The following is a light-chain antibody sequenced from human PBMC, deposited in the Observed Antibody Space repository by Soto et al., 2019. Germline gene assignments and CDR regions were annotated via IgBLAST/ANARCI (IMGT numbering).Light chain of an antibody. Sequence: QSALTQAPSASGSPGQSVTISCTGTSSDVGAYKYVSWYQQYPGKAPKLMIYEVTKRPSGVPDRFSGSKSGNTASLTVSGLQAEDEADYYCTSYVGNDIWVFGGGTKLNVL. J-gene: IGLJ3*02. V-gene: IGLV2-8*01. CDR2: EVT. CDR1: SSDVGAYKY. CDR3: TSYVGNDIWV.